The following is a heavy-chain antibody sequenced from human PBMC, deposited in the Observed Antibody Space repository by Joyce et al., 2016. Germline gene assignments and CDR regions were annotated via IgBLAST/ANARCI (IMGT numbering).Heavy chain of an antibody. CDR3: VRPRVAVAGTRWFDP. CDR2: FGAGSLGT. J-gene: IGHJ5*02. Sequence: EVQLLESGGGLVQPGGSLRLSCAASGFTFVGYAMSWVRQGPVRWLEWGSAFGAGSLGTHYGDSVGGRFTISRDDSDNSLYLHMSGLRSDDTAVYYCVRPRVAVAGTRWFDPWGQGTLVTVSS. CDR1: GFTFVGYA. D-gene: IGHD6-13*01. V-gene: IGHV3-23*01.